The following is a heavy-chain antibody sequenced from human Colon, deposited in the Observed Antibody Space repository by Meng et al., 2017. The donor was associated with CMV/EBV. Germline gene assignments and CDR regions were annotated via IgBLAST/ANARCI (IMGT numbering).Heavy chain of an antibody. CDR3: ARGRPNWSGVLDY. J-gene: IGHJ4*02. D-gene: IGHD1-1*01. Sequence: VQMVQSGAEVKEPGASVLVSCRSSGYTFTSYGIYWVRQAPGQGLEWMGWISGSTGYTNRAQKFQGRVTMTTDTSTSTAYLALTSLTSNDTAVYYCARGRPNWSGVLDYWGQGTLVTVSS. CDR1: GYTFTSYG. V-gene: IGHV1-18*01. CDR2: ISGSTGYT.